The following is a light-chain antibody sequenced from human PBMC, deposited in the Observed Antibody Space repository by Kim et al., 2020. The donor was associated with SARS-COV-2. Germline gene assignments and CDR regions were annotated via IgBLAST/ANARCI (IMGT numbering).Light chain of an antibody. CDR2: AAS. CDR1: QSISSY. CDR3: QQSYSSPKT. Sequence: ASIGDRVTITCRASQSISSYLHWYQQKPGKAPKLLIYAASNLQSGVPSNFSGSGSGTDVTLTISSLQPEDFATYYCQQSYSSPKTFGQGTKVDIK. V-gene: IGKV1-39*01. J-gene: IGKJ1*01.